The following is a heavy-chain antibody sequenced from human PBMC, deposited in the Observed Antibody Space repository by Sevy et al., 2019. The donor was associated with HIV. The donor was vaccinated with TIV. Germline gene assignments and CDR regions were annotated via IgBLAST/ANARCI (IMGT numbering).Heavy chain of an antibody. CDR1: GGSISSGSYY. Sequence: SETLPLTCTVSGGSISSGSYYWSWIRQPAGKGLEWIGRIYTSGSTNYNPSLKSRVTISVDTSKNQFSLKLSSVTAADTAVYYCAREVIAVAGTDYYYYMDVWGKGTTVTVSS. CDR2: IYTSGST. V-gene: IGHV4-61*02. D-gene: IGHD6-19*01. J-gene: IGHJ6*03. CDR3: AREVIAVAGTDYYYYMDV.